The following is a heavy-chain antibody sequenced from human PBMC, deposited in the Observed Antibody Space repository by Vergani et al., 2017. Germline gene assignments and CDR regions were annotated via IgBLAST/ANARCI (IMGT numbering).Heavy chain of an antibody. D-gene: IGHD1-26*01. CDR1: GFTFSSYA. J-gene: IGHJ4*02. V-gene: IGHV3-23*01. CDR2: ISGSGGST. CDR3: AKSRLSVGATFVFWN. Sequence: EVQLLESGGGLVQPGGSLRLSCAASGFTFSSYAMSWVRQAPGKGLEWVSAISGSGGSTYYADSVKGRFTISRDNSKNTLYLQMNSLRAEDTSVYYCAKSRLSVGATFVFWNWGQGTLVTVSS.